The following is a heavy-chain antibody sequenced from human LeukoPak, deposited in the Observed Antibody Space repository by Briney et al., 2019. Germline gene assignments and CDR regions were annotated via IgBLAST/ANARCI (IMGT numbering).Heavy chain of an antibody. CDR1: GFTFSSYA. Sequence: PGESLSLSCAAAGFTFSSYAISWVRQAAGKGLEWDSSISGSGGKTYYADSVKGRFTIYRDNSKNTLYLQMNSLRAEDTAVYYCAKEGYDDFWSGYYPPPGAFDIWGQGTMVTVSS. CDR3: AKEGYDDFWSGYYPPPGAFDI. V-gene: IGHV3-23*01. J-gene: IGHJ3*02. CDR2: ISGSGGKT. D-gene: IGHD3-3*01.